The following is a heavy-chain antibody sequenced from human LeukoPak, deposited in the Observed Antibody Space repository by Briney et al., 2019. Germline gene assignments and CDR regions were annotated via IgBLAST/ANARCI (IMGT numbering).Heavy chain of an antibody. Sequence: GGSLRLSCAAPGFTFSSYSMNWVRQAPGKGLEWVSSISSSSSYIYYADSVKGRFTISRDNAENSLYLQMNSLRAEDTAVYYCARDLGWFGEDWFDPWGQGTLVTVSS. CDR3: ARDLGWFGEDWFDP. CDR1: GFTFSSYS. V-gene: IGHV3-21*01. J-gene: IGHJ5*02. D-gene: IGHD3-10*01. CDR2: ISSSSSYI.